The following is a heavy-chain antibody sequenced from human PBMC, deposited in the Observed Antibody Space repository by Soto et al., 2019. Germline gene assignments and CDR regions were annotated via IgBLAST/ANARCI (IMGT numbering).Heavy chain of an antibody. D-gene: IGHD3-10*01. J-gene: IGHJ4*02. Sequence: DVQLVESGGGLVQPGGSLRLSCAASGFTFSSSWMHWVRQAPGKGLVWVSRINSGASTTNYADSVKGRFTISRHNAKNPLYLPMVSLTADDTPVYCCTRGSTGWFGYDYWGQGTVVTVSS. V-gene: IGHV3-74*01. CDR2: INSGASTT. CDR3: TRGSTGWFGYDY. CDR1: GFTFSSSW.